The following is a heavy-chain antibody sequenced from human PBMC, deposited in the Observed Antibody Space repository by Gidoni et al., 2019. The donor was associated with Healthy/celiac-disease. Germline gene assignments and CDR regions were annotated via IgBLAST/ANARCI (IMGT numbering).Heavy chain of an antibody. D-gene: IGHD6-13*01. J-gene: IGHJ4*02. CDR3: ARPRGGSSSWYVDY. CDR1: GGSISSSSYY. CDR2: IYYSGST. Sequence: QLQLQESGPGLVKPSATLSLTCTVSGGSISSSSYYWGWIRQPPGKGLEWIGSIYYSGSTYYNPSLKRRVTISVETSKSQFSLKLSSVTAADTAVYYCARPRGGSSSWYVDYWGQGTLVTVSS. V-gene: IGHV4-39*01.